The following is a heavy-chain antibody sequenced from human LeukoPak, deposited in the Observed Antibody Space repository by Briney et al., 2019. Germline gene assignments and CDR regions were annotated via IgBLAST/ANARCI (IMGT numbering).Heavy chain of an antibody. Sequence: GGALRLSCAASGFTFSDYGIHWVRQAPGQGLEWVALIWYDGSKKYYADSVKGRFTISRDNTKNTLYLQLNGLRDDDTAVYYCARAHSSSSTFDLWGQGTLVTVSS. D-gene: IGHD6-6*01. CDR1: GFTFSDYG. CDR2: IWYDGSKK. V-gene: IGHV3-33*01. CDR3: ARAHSSSSTFDL. J-gene: IGHJ4*02.